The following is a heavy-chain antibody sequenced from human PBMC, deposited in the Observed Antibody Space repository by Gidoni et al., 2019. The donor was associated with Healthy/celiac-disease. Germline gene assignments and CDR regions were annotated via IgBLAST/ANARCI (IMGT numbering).Heavy chain of an antibody. Sequence: EVQLVGSGGGLVKPGVSLRLSCAASTFTFISYSMNWVRQAPGKGLGWVSSISSSSSDIDYADSVKGRFTISRDNAKNSLYLQMNSLRAEDTAVYYCARGGGSVGDYYFDYWGQGTLVTVSS. CDR2: ISSSSSDI. CDR1: TFTFISYS. V-gene: IGHV3-21*01. CDR3: ARGGGSVGDYYFDY. D-gene: IGHD4-17*01. J-gene: IGHJ4*02.